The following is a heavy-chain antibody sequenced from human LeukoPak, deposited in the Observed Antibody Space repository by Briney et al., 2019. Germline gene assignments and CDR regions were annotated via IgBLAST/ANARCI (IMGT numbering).Heavy chain of an antibody. J-gene: IGHJ4*02. V-gene: IGHV3-23*01. D-gene: IGHD3-22*01. CDR2: ISGSGGST. CDR1: GLTFSRYA. CDR3: ANLLNYYDSSGLGD. Sequence: GGSLRLSCAASGLTFSRYAMGWVRQAPGKGLEWVAAISGSGGSTYYADSVKGRFTISRDNSKNTLYLQMNSPRAEDTAVYYCANLLNYYDSSGLGDWGQGTLVTVSS.